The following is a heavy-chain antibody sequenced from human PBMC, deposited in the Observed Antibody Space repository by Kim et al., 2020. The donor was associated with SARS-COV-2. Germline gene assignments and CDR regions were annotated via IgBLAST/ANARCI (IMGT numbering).Heavy chain of an antibody. CDR2: IWYDGSNK. Sequence: GGSLRLSCAASGFTFSSYGMHWVRQAPGKGLEWVAVIWYDGSNKYYADSVKGRFTISRDNSKNTLYLQMNSLRAEDTAVYYCARDGGYDILTGPTGTFDYWGQGTLVTVSS. D-gene: IGHD3-9*01. CDR1: GFTFSSYG. J-gene: IGHJ4*02. CDR3: ARDGGYDILTGPTGTFDY. V-gene: IGHV3-33*01.